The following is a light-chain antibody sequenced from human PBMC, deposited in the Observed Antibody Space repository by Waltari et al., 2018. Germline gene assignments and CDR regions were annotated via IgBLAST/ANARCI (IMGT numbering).Light chain of an antibody. CDR3: SSYTSSSTQV. CDR1: SSDVGGYND. CDR2: DVS. J-gene: IGLJ2*01. V-gene: IGLV2-14*03. Sequence: HSALTQPASVSGSPGQSITISCTGTSSDVGGYNDVSWYRQYPGKAPKLMIYDVSNRPSGVSDRFSGSKSGNTASLTISGLQAEDEADYYCSSYTSSSTQVFGGGTKLTVL.